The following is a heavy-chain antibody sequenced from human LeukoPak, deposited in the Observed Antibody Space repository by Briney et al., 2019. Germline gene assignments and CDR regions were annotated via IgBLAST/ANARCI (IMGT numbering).Heavy chain of an antibody. CDR2: ISGSGGST. CDR3: ARGDPVLRYFDWLLAHFDY. V-gene: IGHV3-23*01. J-gene: IGHJ4*02. Sequence: PEGSLRLSCAASGFTFSSYAMSWVRQAPGKGLEWVSAISGSGGSTYYADSVKGRFTISRDNSKNTLYLQMNSLRAEDTAVYYCARGDPVLRYFDWLLAHFDYWGQGTLVTVSS. D-gene: IGHD3-9*01. CDR1: GFTFSSYA.